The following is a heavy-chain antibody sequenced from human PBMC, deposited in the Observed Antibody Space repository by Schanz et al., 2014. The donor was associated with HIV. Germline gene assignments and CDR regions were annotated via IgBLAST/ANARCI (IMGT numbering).Heavy chain of an antibody. CDR1: GFTLSKNA. CDR3: AKTSITLGMDV. V-gene: IGHV3-23*04. J-gene: IGHJ6*02. D-gene: IGHD1-20*01. CDR2: ISGSGGRT. Sequence: EVHLVESGGGSVKPGGSLKLSCAASGFTLSKNAMSWVRLGPGKGLEWVSGISGSGGRTYYAEFVKGRFTISRVNSKNTLYLQMNSLRAEDTAIYYCAKTSITLGMDVWGQGTTVTVSS.